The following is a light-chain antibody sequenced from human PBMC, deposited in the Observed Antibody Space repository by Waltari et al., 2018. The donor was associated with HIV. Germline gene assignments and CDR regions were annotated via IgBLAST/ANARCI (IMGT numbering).Light chain of an antibody. Sequence: EIVLTQSPGTLSLSPGERAALSCRANQSVSSSYLAWYQQKPVQAPRLLIYGASSRATGIPDRFSGSESGTDFTLTISRLEPEDCAVYYCQQYGSSPPTCGQGTKLENK. J-gene: IGKJ2*01. CDR2: GAS. CDR1: QSVSSSY. V-gene: IGKV3-20*01. CDR3: QQYGSSPPT.